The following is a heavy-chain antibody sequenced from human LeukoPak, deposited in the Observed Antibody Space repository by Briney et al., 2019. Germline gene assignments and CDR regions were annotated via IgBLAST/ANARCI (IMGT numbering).Heavy chain of an antibody. CDR1: GFTFSGST. J-gene: IGHJ4*02. CDR3: TVNYCSGGSLYML. V-gene: IGHV3-73*01. CDR2: IRSKTNSYAT. D-gene: IGHD2-15*01. Sequence: PGGSLRLSCAASGFTFSGSTRHSVRQASGKGLEWVGRIRSKTNSYATAYPASVKDRFTTSRDDSKNTEYLQMNSLKTEDTAVYYCTVNYCSGGSLYMLWGQGTLVTVS.